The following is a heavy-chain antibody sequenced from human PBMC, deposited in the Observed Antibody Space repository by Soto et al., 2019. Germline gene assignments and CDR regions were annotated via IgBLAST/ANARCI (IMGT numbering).Heavy chain of an antibody. CDR1: GGTFSSYA. CDR3: ARDAGTPIFNWFEP. Sequence: SVNVSCKASGGTFSSYAISWVRQAPGQGLEWMGGIIPIFGTANYAQKFQGRVTITADESTSTAYMELSSLRSEDTAVYYCARDAGTPIFNWFEPWGQGKMVNVSS. D-gene: IGHD1-7*01. CDR2: IIPIFGTA. J-gene: IGHJ5*02. V-gene: IGHV1-69*13.